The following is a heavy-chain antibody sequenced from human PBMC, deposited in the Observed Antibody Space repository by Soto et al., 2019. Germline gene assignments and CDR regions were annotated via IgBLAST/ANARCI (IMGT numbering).Heavy chain of an antibody. CDR2: IDPSDSYT. D-gene: IGHD3-3*01. Sequence: LGESLKISCKGSGYSFTSYWISWVRQMPGKGLEWMGRIDPSDSYTNYSPSFQGHVTISADKSISTAYLQWSSPKASDTAMYYCGSNDFWSGYLGPDDAFDIWGQGPMVTVSS. V-gene: IGHV5-10-1*01. J-gene: IGHJ3*02. CDR1: GYSFTSYW. CDR3: GSNDFWSGYLGPDDAFDI.